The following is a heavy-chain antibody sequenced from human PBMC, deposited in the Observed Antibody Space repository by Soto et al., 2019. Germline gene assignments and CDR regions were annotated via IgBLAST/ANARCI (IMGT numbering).Heavy chain of an antibody. Sequence: QVQLQESGPGLVKPSQTLSLTCSVSGGSISSGGYYWSWIRQHPGKGLEWIGYIYYSGSTYYNPSLKRRITISVDTSKNQFSLKLSSVTAADTAVYYCARVDCSGGSCYLGAFDIWGQGTMVTVSS. CDR2: IYYSGST. V-gene: IGHV4-31*03. J-gene: IGHJ3*02. CDR1: GGSISSGGYY. CDR3: ARVDCSGGSCYLGAFDI. D-gene: IGHD2-15*01.